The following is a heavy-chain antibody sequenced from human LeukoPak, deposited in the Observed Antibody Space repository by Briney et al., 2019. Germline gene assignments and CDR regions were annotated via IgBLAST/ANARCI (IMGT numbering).Heavy chain of an antibody. CDR1: GGTFSSYA. CDR2: IIPIFGTA. Sequence: ASVKVSCKASGGTFSSYAISWVRQARGQGLEWMGRIIPIFGTANYAQKFQGRVTITTDESTSTAYMELSGLRSEDTAVYYCARAVRGSGSYLWGQGTLVTVSS. D-gene: IGHD3-10*01. CDR3: ARAVRGSGSYL. J-gene: IGHJ4*02. V-gene: IGHV1-69*05.